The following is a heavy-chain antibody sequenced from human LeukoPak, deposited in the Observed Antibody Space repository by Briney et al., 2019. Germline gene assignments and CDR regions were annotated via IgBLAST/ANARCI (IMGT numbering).Heavy chain of an antibody. Sequence: KTGGSLRHSCSASGFHFDNYAMSWVRQAPAKGLERVSTIRGSGGSTYYADSGTGRFTISRDNPKDTLYLQMNSLRAGDTAVYYCASDLGLGYWDPWGQGTLVTVSS. V-gene: IGHV3-23*01. J-gene: IGHJ5*02. D-gene: IGHD2-15*01. CDR2: IRGSGGST. CDR1: GFHFDNYA. CDR3: ASDLGLGYWDP.